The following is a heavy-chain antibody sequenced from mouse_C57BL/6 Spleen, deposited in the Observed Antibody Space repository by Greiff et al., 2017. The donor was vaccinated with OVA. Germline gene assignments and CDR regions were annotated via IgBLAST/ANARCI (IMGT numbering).Heavy chain of an antibody. Sequence: VQLQQPGAELVRPGSSVKLSCKASGYTFTSYWMHWVKQRPIQGLEWIGNIDPSDSETHYNQKFKDKATLTVDKSSSTAYMQLSSLTSEDSAVYYCARRAYGNSWFAYWGQGTLVTVSA. J-gene: IGHJ3*01. CDR2: IDPSDSET. D-gene: IGHD2-10*02. CDR1: GYTFTSYW. V-gene: IGHV1-52*01. CDR3: ARRAYGNSWFAY.